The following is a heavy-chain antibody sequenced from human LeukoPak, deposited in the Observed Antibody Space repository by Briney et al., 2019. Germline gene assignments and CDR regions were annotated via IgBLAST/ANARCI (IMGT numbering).Heavy chain of an antibody. CDR1: GYTFTSYG. D-gene: IGHD2-2*01. Sequence: ASVKVSCKASGYTFTSYGISWVRQAPGQGLEWMGCISPNNGNTNYAQKLQDRVTMTTDTSTSTAYMELRSLRSDDTAVYYCARGWVVIIPATFDFWGQGTMVTVSS. V-gene: IGHV1-18*01. J-gene: IGHJ3*01. CDR3: ARGWVVIIPATFDF. CDR2: ISPNNGNT.